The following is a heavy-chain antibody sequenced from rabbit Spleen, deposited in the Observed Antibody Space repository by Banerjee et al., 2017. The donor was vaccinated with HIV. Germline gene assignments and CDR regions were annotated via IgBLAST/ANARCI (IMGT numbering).Heavy chain of an antibody. Sequence: QEQLEESGGDLVKPGASLTLTCTASGFSFSDNYVMCWVRQAPGKGLEWIACISAGSSGSTYYASWAKGRFTISKTSSTTVTLQMTSLTVADTAAYFCARDGYSRGWGIILYYFNLWGPGTLVTV. CDR3: ARDGYSRGWGIILYYFNL. CDR2: ISAGSSGST. D-gene: IGHD4-1*01. CDR1: GFSFSDNYV. J-gene: IGHJ4*01. V-gene: IGHV1S45*01.